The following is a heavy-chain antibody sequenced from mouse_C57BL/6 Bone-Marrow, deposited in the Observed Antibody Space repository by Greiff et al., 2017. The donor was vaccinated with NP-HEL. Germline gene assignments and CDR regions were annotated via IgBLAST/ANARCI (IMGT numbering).Heavy chain of an antibody. V-gene: IGHV1-20*01. CDR1: GYSFTGYF. Sequence: VQLKESGPELVKPGDSVKISCKASGYSFTGYFMNWVMQSHGKSLEWIGRINPYNGDTFYNQKFKGKATLTGDKSSSTAHMELRSLTSEDSAVYYCARRGYGYDVGWYFDVWGTGTTVTVSS. CDR2: INPYNGDT. J-gene: IGHJ1*03. CDR3: ARRGYGYDVGWYFDV. D-gene: IGHD2-2*01.